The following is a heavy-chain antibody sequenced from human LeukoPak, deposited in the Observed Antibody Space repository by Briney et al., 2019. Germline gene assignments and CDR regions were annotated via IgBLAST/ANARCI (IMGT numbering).Heavy chain of an antibody. V-gene: IGHV4-39*07. CDR1: GGSISSSSYY. Sequence: SETLSLTCTVSGGSISSSSYYWGWIRQPPGKGPEWIGSIYYSGSTNYNPSLKSRVTMSVDTSKNQFSLKLSSVTAADTAVYYCARGRDGYNRPDFGYWGQGTLVTVSS. CDR2: IYYSGST. D-gene: IGHD5-24*01. CDR3: ARGRDGYNRPDFGY. J-gene: IGHJ4*02.